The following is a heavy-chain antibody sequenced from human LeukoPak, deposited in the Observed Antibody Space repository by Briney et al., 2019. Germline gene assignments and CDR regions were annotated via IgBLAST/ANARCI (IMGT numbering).Heavy chain of an antibody. V-gene: IGHV4-31*03. CDR2: IYYSGST. D-gene: IGHD3-10*01. Sequence: ASQTLSLTCTVSGDSISSGGYYWSWIRQHPGKDLEWIGYIYYSGSTYYNPSLKSRVTISVDTSKNQFSLKLSSVTAADTAVYYCARGAVGVLWFGEYFDYWGQGTLVTVSS. CDR3: ARGAVGVLWFGEYFDY. J-gene: IGHJ4*02. CDR1: GDSISSGGYY.